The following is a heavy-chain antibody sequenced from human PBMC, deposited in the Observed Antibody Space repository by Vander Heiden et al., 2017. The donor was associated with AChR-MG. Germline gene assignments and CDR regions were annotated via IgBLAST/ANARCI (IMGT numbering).Heavy chain of an antibody. CDR1: GESFSGYY. CDR2: INHSGST. V-gene: IGHV4-34*01. D-gene: IGHD3-3*01. Sequence: QVQLQQWGAGLLKPSETLSLTCAVYGESFSGYYWSWIRQPPGKGLEWIGEINHSGSTNHNPSLKSRVTISVDTSKNQFSLKLTSVTAADTAVYYCARGRGYDFWSGYYPKWFDPWGQGTLVTVS. J-gene: IGHJ5*02. CDR3: ARGRGYDFWSGYYPKWFDP.